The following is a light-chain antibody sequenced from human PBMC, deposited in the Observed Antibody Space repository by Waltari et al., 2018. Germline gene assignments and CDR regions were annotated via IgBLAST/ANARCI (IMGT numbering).Light chain of an antibody. Sequence: QSALTQPASVSGTPGQSITISCTGTSSDIGTYNFVSWYQQHPGKVPKLMIFDVTKRPSGVSDRFFGSKSANTASLTISGLQAEDEANYYCTSYTTSSTWVFGGGTRLTGL. CDR2: DVT. V-gene: IGLV2-14*01. CDR1: SSDIGTYNF. CDR3: TSYTTSSTWV. J-gene: IGLJ3*02.